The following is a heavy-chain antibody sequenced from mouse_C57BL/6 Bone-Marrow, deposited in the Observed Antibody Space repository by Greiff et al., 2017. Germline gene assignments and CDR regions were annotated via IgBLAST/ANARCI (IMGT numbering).Heavy chain of an antibody. CDR1: GYTFTSYW. J-gene: IGHJ4*01. V-gene: IGHV1-69*01. Sequence: VQLQQPGAELVMPGASVKLSCKASGYTFTSYWMHWVKQRPGQGLEWIGEIDPSDSYTNYNQKFKGKSTLTVDKSSSTAYMQLSSLTSEDSAVYYCARCRYSKNAIDYWGQGTSVTVSS. CDR2: IDPSDSYT. CDR3: ARCRYSKNAIDY. D-gene: IGHD2-5*01.